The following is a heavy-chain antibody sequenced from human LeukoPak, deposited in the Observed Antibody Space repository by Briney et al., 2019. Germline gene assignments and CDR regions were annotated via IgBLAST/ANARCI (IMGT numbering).Heavy chain of an antibody. J-gene: IGHJ4*02. CDR3: AKESCSGGSCYY. V-gene: IGHV3-23*01. D-gene: IGHD2-15*01. Sequence: GGSLRLSCAASGFTFSSYVMSWVRQAPGKGLEGVSAISGSGGSTYYADSVKGRFTISRDNSKNTLYLQMNSLRAEDTAVYYCAKESCSGGSCYYWGQGTLVTVSS. CDR2: ISGSGGST. CDR1: GFTFSSYV.